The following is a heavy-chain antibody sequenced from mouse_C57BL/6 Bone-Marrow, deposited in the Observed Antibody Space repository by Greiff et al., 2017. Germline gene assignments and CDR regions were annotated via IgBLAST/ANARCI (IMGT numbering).Heavy chain of an antibody. CDR2: IYPGGGYT. CDR3: ARKRSYWYFDV. Sequence: QVQLQQSGAELVRPGTSVKMSCKASGYTFTNYWIGWAKPRPGHGLEWIGDIYPGGGYTNYNEKFKGKATLTADKSSSTAYMQFSSLTSEDSAIYYCARKRSYWYFDVWGTGTTVTVSS. J-gene: IGHJ1*03. V-gene: IGHV1-63*01. CDR1: GYTFTNYW.